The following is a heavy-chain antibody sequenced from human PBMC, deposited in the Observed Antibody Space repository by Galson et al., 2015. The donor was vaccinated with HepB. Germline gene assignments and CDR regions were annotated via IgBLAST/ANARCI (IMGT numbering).Heavy chain of an antibody. J-gene: IGHJ5*02. V-gene: IGHV3-15*01. CDR1: GFTFSDAW. Sequence: SLRLSCAASGFTFSDAWMYWVRQAPGKGLEWVGRIKSKTDNDTAGYAAPVEGRFTISRDDSKNTLYLQMNGLKTEDTAVYYCTTLQWTWDQGTLVTVSS. D-gene: IGHD6-19*01. CDR3: TTLQWT. CDR2: IKSKTDNDTA.